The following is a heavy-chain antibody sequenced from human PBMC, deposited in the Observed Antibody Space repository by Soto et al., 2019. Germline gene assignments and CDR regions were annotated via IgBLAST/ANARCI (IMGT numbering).Heavy chain of an antibody. CDR2: IYPGDSDT. J-gene: IGHJ6*03. V-gene: IGHV5-51*01. CDR3: ARGGRSDTYYYYMDV. D-gene: IGHD5-18*01. CDR1: GYSFTSYW. Sequence: PGESLKVSCKGSGYSFTSYWIGWVRQMPGKGLEWMGIIYPGDSDTRYSPSFQGQVTISADKSISTAYLQWSSLKASDTAMYYCARGGRSDTYYYYMDVWGKGTTVTVSS.